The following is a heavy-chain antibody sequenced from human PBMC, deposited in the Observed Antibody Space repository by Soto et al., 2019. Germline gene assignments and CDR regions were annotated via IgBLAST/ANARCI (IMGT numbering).Heavy chain of an antibody. CDR3: ASLSGSTRGYPHYGMDI. V-gene: IGHV3-74*01. J-gene: IGHJ6*02. Sequence: EVQLVESGGGLVQPGGSLRLSCAASGFSFSAHWMHWVRQAPGKGPVWVSRIKYDGSSADYAGSVRGRFTVSRDNAKGMMYLQMTSLRAEDTAVYYCASLSGSTRGYPHYGMDIWGRGTTVTVSS. CDR1: GFSFSAHW. CDR2: IKYDGSSA. D-gene: IGHD1-7*01.